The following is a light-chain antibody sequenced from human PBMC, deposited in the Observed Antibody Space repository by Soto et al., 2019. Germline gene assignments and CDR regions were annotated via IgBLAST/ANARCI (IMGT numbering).Light chain of an antibody. CDR2: DVS. CDR3: QQRRSWPWLT. CDR1: HSVNNY. Sequence: EIVLTQSPATLSLSPGVRAILSCRDTHSVNNYLAWYQQKPGQAPRLLIFDVSNRTTGIPARFSGSGSGTDFTLTISSLEPEDSAVYFCQQRRSWPWLTFGGGTRVEIK. V-gene: IGKV3-11*01. J-gene: IGKJ4*01.